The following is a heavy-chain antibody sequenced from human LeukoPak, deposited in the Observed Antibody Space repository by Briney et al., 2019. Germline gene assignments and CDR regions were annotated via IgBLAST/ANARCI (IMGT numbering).Heavy chain of an antibody. D-gene: IGHD6-13*01. V-gene: IGHV3-23*01. J-gene: IGHJ4*02. CDR1: GFTFSTYA. CDR3: AKDVSTSWYY. CDR2: ISGSGGNT. Sequence: GGSLRLSCAASGFTFSTYAMNWVRQAPGKGLEWVSVISGSGGNTYYADSVKGRFTISRDNSKNTLYLQMNSQRAEDTAVYYCAKDVSTSWYYWGQGTLVTVSS.